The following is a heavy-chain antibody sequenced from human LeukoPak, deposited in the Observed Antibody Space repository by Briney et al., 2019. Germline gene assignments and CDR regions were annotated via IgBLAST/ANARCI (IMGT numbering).Heavy chain of an antibody. Sequence: PSQTLSLTCTVSGGSISSGDYYWSWIRQPPGKGLEWIGYIYYSGSTYYNPCLKSRVTISVDTSKNQFSLKLSSVTAADTAVYYCARDEKTYYDFWSGNIPGAFDIWGQGTMVTVSS. D-gene: IGHD3-3*01. J-gene: IGHJ3*02. CDR2: IYYSGST. CDR1: GGSISSGDYY. V-gene: IGHV4-30-4*08. CDR3: ARDEKTYYDFWSGNIPGAFDI.